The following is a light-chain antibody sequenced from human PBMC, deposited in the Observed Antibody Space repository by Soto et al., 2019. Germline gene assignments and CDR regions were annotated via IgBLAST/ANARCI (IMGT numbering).Light chain of an antibody. J-gene: IGKJ5*01. CDR3: QQDGSSAPIT. CDR1: QSVSSND. CDR2: DAS. V-gene: IGKV3-20*01. Sequence: EIVLTQSTGTLSLSPGERATLSCRASQSVSSNDLAWYQQKPGQAPSLLIYDASSRATGIPDRFSGSGSRTDFTLTISRLEPEDFAMYYCQQDGSSAPITFGQGTLLEIE.